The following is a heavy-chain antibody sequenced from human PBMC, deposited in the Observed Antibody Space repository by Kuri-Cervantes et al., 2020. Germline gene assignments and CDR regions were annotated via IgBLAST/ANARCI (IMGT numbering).Heavy chain of an antibody. CDR3: ARGGRRGGFDP. Sequence: ASVKVSCKASGYTFTSYVISWVRQAPGQGLEWMGWISAYNGNTSYAQKLQGRVTMTRNTSISTACMELSSLRSEDTAVYYCARGGRRGGFDPWGQGTLVTVSS. V-gene: IGHV1-18*01. J-gene: IGHJ5*02. CDR2: ISAYNGNT. D-gene: IGHD1-26*01. CDR1: GYTFTSYV.